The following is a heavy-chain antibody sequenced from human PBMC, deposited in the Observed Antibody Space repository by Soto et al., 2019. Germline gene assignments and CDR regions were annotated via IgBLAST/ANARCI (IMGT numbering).Heavy chain of an antibody. Sequence: HPGGSLRLSCAASGFTFSSYAMSWVRQAPGKGLEWVSAISGSGGSTYYADSVKGRFTISRDNSKNTLCLQMNSLRAEDTAVYYCAKDLSDFWSGYYWGVLDYWGQGTLVTVSS. CDR2: ISGSGGST. D-gene: IGHD3-3*01. CDR1: GFTFSSYA. V-gene: IGHV3-23*01. CDR3: AKDLSDFWSGYYWGVLDY. J-gene: IGHJ4*02.